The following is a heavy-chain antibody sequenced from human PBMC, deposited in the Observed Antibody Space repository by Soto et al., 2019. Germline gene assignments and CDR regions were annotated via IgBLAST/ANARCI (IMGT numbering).Heavy chain of an antibody. CDR3: ARNPRPTYGDYADY. J-gene: IGHJ4*02. D-gene: IGHD4-17*01. Sequence: QVQLVESGGTVVQPGTSLRLSCVASGFTFSNYGMHWARQAPGKGLERVAYLQYDGSYIHYSDSVQGRFTISRDNSRNTLYLQMNSLRAEDTALYYCARNPRPTYGDYADYWGQGTLVTVSS. V-gene: IGHV3-33*05. CDR1: GFTFSNYG. CDR2: LQYDGSYI.